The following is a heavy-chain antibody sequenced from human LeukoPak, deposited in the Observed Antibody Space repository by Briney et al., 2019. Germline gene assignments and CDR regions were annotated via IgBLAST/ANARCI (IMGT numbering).Heavy chain of an antibody. V-gene: IGHV4-59*08. J-gene: IGHJ5*02. Sequence: SETLSLTCTVSGGSISSYYWSWIRQPPGKGLEWIGYIYYSGSTNYNPSLKSRVTISVDTSKNQFSLKLSSVTAADTAVYYCVAHYVTTRPNWFDPWGQGTLVTVSS. CDR2: IYYSGST. D-gene: IGHD3-10*02. CDR3: VAHYVTTRPNWFDP. CDR1: GGSISSYY.